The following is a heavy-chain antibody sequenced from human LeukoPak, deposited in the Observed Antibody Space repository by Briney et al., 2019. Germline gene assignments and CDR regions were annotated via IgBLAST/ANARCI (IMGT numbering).Heavy chain of an antibody. CDR1: GGSITSYY. J-gene: IGHJ5*02. V-gene: IGHV4-4*07. CDR3: ARDSSSWGLYNWFDP. Sequence: SETLSLTCTVSGGSITSYYWSWIRQPAGKGLEWIGRIYTSGSTNYNPSLKSRVTMSVDTSKNQFSLKLSSVTAADTAVYYCARDSSSWGLYNWFDPWGQGTLVTVSS. CDR2: IYTSGST. D-gene: IGHD6-13*01.